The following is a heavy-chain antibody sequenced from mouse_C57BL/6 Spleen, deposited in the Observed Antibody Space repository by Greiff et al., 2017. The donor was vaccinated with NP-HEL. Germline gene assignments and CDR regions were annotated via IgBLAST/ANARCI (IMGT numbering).Heavy chain of an antibody. Sequence: QVQLQQPGAELVKPGASVKLSCKASGYTFTSYWMQWVKQRPGQGLEWILEIDPSDSYTNYNPKFKGKATLTVDTSSSTAYMQLSSLTSEDSAVYYCARRGFYDGYYRTAYWGQGTLVTVSA. V-gene: IGHV1-50*01. J-gene: IGHJ3*01. CDR2: IDPSDSYT. CDR3: ARRGFYDGYYRTAY. CDR1: GYTFTSYW. D-gene: IGHD2-3*01.